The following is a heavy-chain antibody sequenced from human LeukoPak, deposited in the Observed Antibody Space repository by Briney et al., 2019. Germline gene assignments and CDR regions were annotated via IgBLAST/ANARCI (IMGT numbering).Heavy chain of an antibody. V-gene: IGHV1-2*02. J-gene: IGHJ4*02. D-gene: IGHD6-6*01. CDR1: GYTFTGYY. CDR2: INPNSGGT. Sequence: ASVKVSCKASGYTFTGYYMHWVRQAPGQGLEWMGWINPNSGGTNYAQKFQGRVTMTRATSISTAYMEQSRLRSDDTAVYYCERDVQAQQIVRGLNDDYWGQGTLVTVSS. CDR3: ERDVQAQQIVRGLNDDY.